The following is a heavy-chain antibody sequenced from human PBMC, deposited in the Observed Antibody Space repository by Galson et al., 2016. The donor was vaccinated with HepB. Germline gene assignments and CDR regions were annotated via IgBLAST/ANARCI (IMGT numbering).Heavy chain of an antibody. CDR1: RFTVSGSY. CDR3: VKNTLN. J-gene: IGHJ4*02. Sequence: SLRLSCAASRFTVSGSYMSWVRQVPGKGLECVSVMNTAGTPHYRDSVKGRFTISRDSSKNMLYLHMNSLRPEDSAIYYCVKNTLNWGQGTLVTVSS. V-gene: IGHV3-53*01. CDR2: MNTAGTP.